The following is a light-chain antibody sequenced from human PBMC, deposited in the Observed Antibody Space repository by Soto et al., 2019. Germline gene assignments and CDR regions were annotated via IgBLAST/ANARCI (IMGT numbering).Light chain of an antibody. CDR2: DAS. J-gene: IGKJ4*01. Sequence: DIPMTQSPSTLSASVGDRVTITCRASQSISSWLAWYQQKPGKAPKLLIYDASSLESGVPSRFSGSGSGTEFPLTISSLQPDDFATYYCQQYNSYSELTFGGGTKVEIK. CDR1: QSISSW. V-gene: IGKV1-5*01. CDR3: QQYNSYSELT.